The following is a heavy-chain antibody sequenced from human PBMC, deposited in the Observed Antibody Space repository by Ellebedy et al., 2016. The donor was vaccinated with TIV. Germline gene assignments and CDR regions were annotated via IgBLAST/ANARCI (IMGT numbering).Heavy chain of an antibody. CDR3: ARLPGYSRFDY. J-gene: IGHJ4*02. D-gene: IGHD5-18*01. V-gene: IGHV5-10-1*01. Sequence: GGSLRLSCKGSRYSFSNYWIGWVRQMPGKGLEWMGRIDPSDSYTNYSPSFQGHVTISADKSISTAYLQWSSLKASDTAMYYCARLPGYSRFDYWGQGTLVTVSS. CDR1: RYSFSNYW. CDR2: IDPSDSYT.